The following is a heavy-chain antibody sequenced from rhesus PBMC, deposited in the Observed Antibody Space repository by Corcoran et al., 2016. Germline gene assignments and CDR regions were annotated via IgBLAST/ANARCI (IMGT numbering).Heavy chain of an antibody. V-gene: IGHV5-43*02. Sequence: EVQLVQSGAEVKRPGESLRISCKTSGYSFTSSWISWVRPMPGKGLEWMGSIYPGDSDNQYTPSFQGHVTISADKSITTTYLQWSSLKAADTATYYCAKDRTSLTNRFDVWGPGVLVTVSS. J-gene: IGHJ5-1*01. CDR2: IYPGDSDN. CDR1: GYSFTSSW. D-gene: IGHD4-11*01. CDR3: AKDRTSLTNRFDV.